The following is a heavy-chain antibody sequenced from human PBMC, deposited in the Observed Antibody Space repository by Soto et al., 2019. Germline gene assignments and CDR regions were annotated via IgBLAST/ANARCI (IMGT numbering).Heavy chain of an antibody. CDR3: ARDTFLNYYDFWSGYYPWFDP. V-gene: IGHV1-2*02. CDR2: INPNSGGT. D-gene: IGHD3-3*01. Sequence: ASVKVSCKASGYTFTGYYMHWVRQAPGQGLEWMGWINPNSGGTNYAQKFQGRVTMTRDTSISTAYMELSRLRSDDTAVYYCARDTFLNYYDFWSGYYPWFDPWGQGTLFTVSS. J-gene: IGHJ5*02. CDR1: GYTFTGYY.